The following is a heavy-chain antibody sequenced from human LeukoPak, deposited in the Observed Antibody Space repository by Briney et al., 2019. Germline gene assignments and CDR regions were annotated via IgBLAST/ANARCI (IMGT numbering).Heavy chain of an antibody. CDR1: GYTFTGYY. J-gene: IGHJ4*02. V-gene: IGHV1-2*06. CDR3: ARGGDSSGYYYDLDY. D-gene: IGHD3-22*01. Sequence: ASVTISCKASGYTFTGYYMHWVRQAPGQGLEWMGRINPNSGGTNYAQKFQGRVTMTTDTSTSTAYMELRSLRSDDTAVYYCARGGDSSGYYYDLDYWGQGTLVTVSS. CDR2: INPNSGGT.